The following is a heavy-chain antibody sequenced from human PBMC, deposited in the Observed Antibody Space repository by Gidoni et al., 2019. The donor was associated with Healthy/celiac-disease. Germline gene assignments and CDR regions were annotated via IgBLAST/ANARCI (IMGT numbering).Heavy chain of an antibody. CDR1: GGTFSIDA. V-gene: IGHV1-69*01. Sequence: QVQLVQSGAEVQTPGSSVKVSCKASGGTFSIDAISWVRQAPGKGLEWMGGIIPILGTANDAQKFQGRVTITEDEATSTDYMELSSLRSEDTAVYYCARGYGDYEADDAVDIWGQGTMVTVSS. CDR3: ARGYGDYEADDAVDI. CDR2: IIPILGTA. D-gene: IGHD4-17*01. J-gene: IGHJ3*02.